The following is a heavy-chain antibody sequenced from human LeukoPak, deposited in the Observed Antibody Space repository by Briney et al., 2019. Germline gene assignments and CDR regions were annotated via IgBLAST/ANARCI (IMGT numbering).Heavy chain of an antibody. D-gene: IGHD1-1*01. CDR2: SHYSGTT. J-gene: IGHJ4*02. CDR3: ARDGPTSVL. V-gene: IGHV4-31*11. CDR1: GASISSGGYY. Sequence: SETLSLTCAVSGASISSGGYYWSWIRQQPGKGLEWIGYSHYSGTTYYNTSLKSRVAISVDTSKNQFSLKLSSVTAADTAVYYCARDGPTSVLWGQGTLVTVSS.